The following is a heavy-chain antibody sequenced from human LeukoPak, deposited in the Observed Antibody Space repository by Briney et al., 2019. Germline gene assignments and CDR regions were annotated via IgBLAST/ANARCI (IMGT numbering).Heavy chain of an antibody. Sequence: SETLSLTCTVSGYSISSGYYWGWIRQPPGKGLEWIGSIYHSGSTYYNPSLKSRVTISVDTSKNQFSLKLSSVTAADTAVYYCARDRSRIAVAGTSFDYWGQGTLVTVSS. V-gene: IGHV4-38-2*02. D-gene: IGHD6-19*01. CDR2: IYHSGST. J-gene: IGHJ4*02. CDR3: ARDRSRIAVAGTSFDY. CDR1: GYSISSGYY.